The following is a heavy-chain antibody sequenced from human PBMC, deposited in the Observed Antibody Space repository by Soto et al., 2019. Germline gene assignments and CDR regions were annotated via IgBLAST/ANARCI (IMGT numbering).Heavy chain of an antibody. V-gene: IGHV2-5*01. J-gene: IGHJ4*02. CDR1: GFPLSTSGVG. D-gene: IGHD3-3*01. Sequence: SGPTLVNPTQTLTLTCTFSGFPLSTSGVGVGWIRQPPGKALEWLALIYWNDDKRYSPSLKSRLTITKDTPKNQVVLTMTNMDPVDTATYYCAHGGFYDFWSGSRGPFDYWGQGTLVTVSS. CDR3: AHGGFYDFWSGSRGPFDY. CDR2: IYWNDDK.